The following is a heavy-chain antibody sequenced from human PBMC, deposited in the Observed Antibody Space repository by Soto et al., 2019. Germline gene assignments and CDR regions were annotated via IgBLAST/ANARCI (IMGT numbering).Heavy chain of an antibody. CDR1: GGSISSSSSY. J-gene: IGHJ4*02. Sequence: PSETLSLTCTVSGGSISSSSSYLGWIRQPPGKGLEWVGSIYYLGSTNYNPSLKSRVTISVDTSKNQFSLKLSSVTAADTAVYYCARGRKGIFGVVTHFDYWGQGTLVTVSS. V-gene: IGHV4-39*07. CDR3: ARGRKGIFGVVTHFDY. D-gene: IGHD3-3*01. CDR2: IYYLGST.